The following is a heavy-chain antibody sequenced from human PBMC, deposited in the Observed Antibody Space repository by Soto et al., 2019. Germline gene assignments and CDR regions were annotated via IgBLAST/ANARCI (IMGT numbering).Heavy chain of an antibody. D-gene: IGHD1-1*01. J-gene: IGHJ6*02. Sequence: QVQLVESGGGVVQPGRSLRLSCAASGFTFSSYAMHWVRQAPGKGLEWVALISFDGSNKYYADSVKGRFTISRDNSKNTLYLQMNSLRAEDTAVYYCAKDLFELEGRGRMDVWGQGTTVTVSS. CDR1: GFTFSSYA. CDR3: AKDLFELEGRGRMDV. V-gene: IGHV3-30*18. CDR2: ISFDGSNK.